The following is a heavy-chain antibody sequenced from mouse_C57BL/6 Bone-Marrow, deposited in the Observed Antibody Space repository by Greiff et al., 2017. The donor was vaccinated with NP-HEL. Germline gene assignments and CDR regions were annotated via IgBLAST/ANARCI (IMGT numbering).Heavy chain of an antibody. CDR1: GYTFTSYG. Sequence: IQLQQSGAELVRPGSSVKMSCKTSGYTFTSYGINWVKQRRGQGLEWIGYIYIGNGYTEYNEKFKGKATLTSDTSSSTAYMQLSSLTSEDSAIYFCATGPELLRYPYSYWGQGTSVTVSS. D-gene: IGHD1-1*01. J-gene: IGHJ4*01. V-gene: IGHV1-58*01. CDR2: IYIGNGYT. CDR3: ATGPELLRYPYSY.